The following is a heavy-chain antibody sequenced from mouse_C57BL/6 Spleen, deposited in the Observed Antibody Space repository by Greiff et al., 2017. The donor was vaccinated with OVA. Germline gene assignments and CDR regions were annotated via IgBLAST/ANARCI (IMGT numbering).Heavy chain of an antibody. J-gene: IGHJ1*03. CDR1: GYTFTSYW. Sequence: QVQLQQPGAELVKPGASVKLSCKASGYTFTSYWMHWVKQRPGQGLEWIGMIHPNSGSTNYNEKFKSKATLTADKSSSTAYMELRSLTSEDSAVYFCARGPGTWNFDVWGTGTTVTVSS. V-gene: IGHV1-64*01. CDR2: IHPNSGST. CDR3: ARGPGTWNFDV. D-gene: IGHD4-1*01.